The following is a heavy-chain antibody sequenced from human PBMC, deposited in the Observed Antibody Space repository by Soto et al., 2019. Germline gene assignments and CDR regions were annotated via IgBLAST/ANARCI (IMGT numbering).Heavy chain of an antibody. V-gene: IGHV3-30*18. CDR3: AKEIGSYCAFDI. Sequence: GGSLRLSCAASGFTCSRDGMHGVRQAPGKGLEWVAVISYDGSNKYYADSVKGRFTISRDNSKNTLYLQMNSLRAEDTAVYYCAKEIGSYCAFDIWGQGTMVTVSS. CDR2: ISYDGSNK. CDR1: GFTCSRDG. J-gene: IGHJ3*02. D-gene: IGHD1-26*01.